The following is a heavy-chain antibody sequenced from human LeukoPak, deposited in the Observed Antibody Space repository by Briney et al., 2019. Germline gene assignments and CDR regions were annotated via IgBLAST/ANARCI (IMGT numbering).Heavy chain of an antibody. J-gene: IGHJ4*02. Sequence: PGGSLRLSCAASGFTSSSYWMHWVRQAPGKGLVWVSRINSDGSSTSYADSVKGRFTISRDNAKNTLYLQMNSLRAEDTAVYYCARELAYYYDSSGYREKFDYWGQGTLVTVSS. CDR1: GFTSSSYW. V-gene: IGHV3-74*01. CDR2: INSDGSST. CDR3: ARELAYYYDSSGYREKFDY. D-gene: IGHD3-22*01.